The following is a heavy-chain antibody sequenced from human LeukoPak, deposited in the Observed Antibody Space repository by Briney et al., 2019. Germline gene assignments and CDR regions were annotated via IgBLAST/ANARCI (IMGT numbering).Heavy chain of an antibody. CDR2: IYHSGST. D-gene: IGHD4-23*01. V-gene: IGHV4-30-2*01. CDR3: ARREPPPDYGGNSYAFDI. CDR1: GGSISSGGYS. Sequence: SQTLSLTCAVSGGSISSGGYSWSWIRQPPGKGLEWIGYIYHSGSTYYNPSLKSRVTISVDRSKNQFSLKLSSVTAADTAVYYCARREPPPDYGGNSYAFDIWGQGTMVTVSS. J-gene: IGHJ3*02.